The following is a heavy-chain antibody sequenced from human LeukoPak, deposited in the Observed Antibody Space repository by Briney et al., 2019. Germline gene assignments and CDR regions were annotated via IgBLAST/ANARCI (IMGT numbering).Heavy chain of an antibody. Sequence: SETLSLTCTVSGGSISSYYWSWIRQPPGKGLEWIGYIYYSGSTNYNPSLKSRVTISVDTSKNQFSLKLSSVTAVDTAVYYCARERIAVAGTEMHWFDPWGQGTLVTVSS. J-gene: IGHJ5*02. CDR1: GGSISSYY. V-gene: IGHV4-59*01. CDR3: ARERIAVAGTEMHWFDP. CDR2: IYYSGST. D-gene: IGHD6-19*01.